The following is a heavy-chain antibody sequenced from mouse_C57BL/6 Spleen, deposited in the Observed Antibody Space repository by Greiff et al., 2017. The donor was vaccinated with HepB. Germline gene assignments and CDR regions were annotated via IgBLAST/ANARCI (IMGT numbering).Heavy chain of an antibody. J-gene: IGHJ2*01. D-gene: IGHD3-2*02. CDR2: ISSGGSYT. CDR3: ARHESSGYTDY. CDR1: GFTFSSYG. Sequence: EVMLVESGGDLVKPGGSLKLSCAASGFTFSSYGMSWVRQTPDKRLEWVATISSGGSYTYYPDSVKGRFTISRDNAKNTLYLQMSSLKSEDTAMYYCARHESSGYTDYWGQGTTLTVSS. V-gene: IGHV5-6*02.